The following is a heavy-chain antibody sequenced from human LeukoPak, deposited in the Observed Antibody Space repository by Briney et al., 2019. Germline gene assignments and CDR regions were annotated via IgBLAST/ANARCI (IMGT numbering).Heavy chain of an antibody. J-gene: IGHJ4*02. V-gene: IGHV3-21*06. CDR3: ATETNGRHYDY. CDR1: GFTFSSYE. CDR2: IGPTGSDR. D-gene: IGHD1-14*01. Sequence: GGSLRLSCAAPGFTFSSYEMNWVRQAPGKGLEWVASIGPTGSDRYHADSIKGRFTISRDNANNFLYLQMNSLRAEDTAVYYCATETNGRHYDYWGQGTLLTVSS.